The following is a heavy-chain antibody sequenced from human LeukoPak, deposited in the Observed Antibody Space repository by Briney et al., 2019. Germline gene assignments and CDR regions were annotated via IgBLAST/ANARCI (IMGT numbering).Heavy chain of an antibody. J-gene: IGHJ2*01. V-gene: IGHV4-59*08. CDR1: GGSISIFY. Sequence: SETLSLTCTVSGGSISIFYWAWIRQPPGKGLERIGSIYNSGITNHNPSLKSRVTVSADTSKNQFSLTLSSVTAADTAVYYCARLGAPRSKIIVWTDTWYFDLWGRGTLVTVSS. D-gene: IGHD3-22*01. CDR3: ARLGAPRSKIIVWTDTWYFDL. CDR2: IYNSGIT.